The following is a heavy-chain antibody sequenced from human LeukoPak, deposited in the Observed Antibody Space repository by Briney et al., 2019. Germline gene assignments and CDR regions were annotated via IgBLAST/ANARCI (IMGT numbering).Heavy chain of an antibody. CDR3: ARDRIIMAKSYYYYYYMDV. CDR2: IIPIFGTA. J-gene: IGHJ6*03. D-gene: IGHD5-12*01. CDR1: GGTFSSYA. V-gene: IGHV1-69*13. Sequence: SVKVSCKASGGTFSSYAISWVRQAPGQGLEWMGGIIPIFGTANYAQKFQGRVTTTADESTSTDYMELSSLRSEDTAVYYCARDRIIMAKSYYYYYYMDVWGKGTTVTVSS.